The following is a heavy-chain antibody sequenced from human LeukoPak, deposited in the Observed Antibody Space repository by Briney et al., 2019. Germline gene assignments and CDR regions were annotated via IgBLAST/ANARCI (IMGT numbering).Heavy chain of an antibody. CDR3: AREFRPSGIFFDY. D-gene: IGHD3-9*01. CDR2: IYYSGST. CDR1: GGSISSSSYY. V-gene: IGHV4-39*07. J-gene: IGHJ4*02. Sequence: SETLSLTCTVSGGSISSSSYYWGWIRQPPGKGLEWIGSIYYSGSTYYNPSLKSRVTISVDTSKNRFSLKLSSVTAADTAVYYCAREFRPSGIFFDYWGQGTLVTVSS.